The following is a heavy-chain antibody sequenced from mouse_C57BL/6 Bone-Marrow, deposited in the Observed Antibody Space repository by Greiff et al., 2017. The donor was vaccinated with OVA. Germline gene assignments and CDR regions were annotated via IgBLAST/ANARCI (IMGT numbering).Heavy chain of an antibody. CDR3: AREREYYFDY. V-gene: IGHV3-5*01. J-gene: IGHJ2*01. CDR2: IYYSGTF. Sequence: DVQLQESGPGLVKPSQTVFLTCTVTGISITTGNYRWSWIRQFPGNKLEWIGYIYYSGTFTYNPSLTSRTTITRDTPKNQFFLEMNSLTAEDTATYYCAREREYYFDYWGQGTTLTVSS. CDR1: GISITTGNYR.